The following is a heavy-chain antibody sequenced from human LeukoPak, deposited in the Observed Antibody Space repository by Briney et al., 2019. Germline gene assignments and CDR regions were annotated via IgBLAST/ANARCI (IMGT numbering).Heavy chain of an antibody. V-gene: IGHV3-30*18. Sequence: GRSLRFSCAASGFTFSSYGMHWVRQAPGKGLEWVAVISYDGSNKYYADSVKGRFTISRDNSKNTLYLQMNSLRAGDTAVYYCAKDSGQQTTWYYGMDVWGQGTTVTVSS. D-gene: IGHD4-11*01. CDR1: GFTFSSYG. J-gene: IGHJ6*02. CDR3: AKDSGQQTTWYYGMDV. CDR2: ISYDGSNK.